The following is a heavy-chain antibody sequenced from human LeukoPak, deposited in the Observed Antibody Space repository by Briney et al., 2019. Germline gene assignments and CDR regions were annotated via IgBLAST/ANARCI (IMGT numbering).Heavy chain of an antibody. V-gene: IGHV3-33*03. Sequence: GGSLRLSCAASGFTFSSYGMHWVRQAPGKGLEWVAVIWYDGSNKYYADSVKGRFTISRDNAKNSLYLQMNSLRAEDTALYYCAKDIKGYYYDSSGYIPGVDYWGQGTLVTVSS. J-gene: IGHJ4*02. D-gene: IGHD3-22*01. CDR3: AKDIKGYYYDSSGYIPGVDY. CDR2: IWYDGSNK. CDR1: GFTFSSYG.